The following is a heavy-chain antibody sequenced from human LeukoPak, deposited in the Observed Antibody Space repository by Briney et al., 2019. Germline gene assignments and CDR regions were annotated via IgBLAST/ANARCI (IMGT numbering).Heavy chain of an antibody. J-gene: IGHJ5*02. Sequence: ASVKVSCKASGYSFTDYYMHWVRQAPGQGLEWMGWINPDSGGTNFAQKCQGRVTMTRDTSISTAYMELSRLRSDDTAVYYCTRGQYNYGRDWFDPWGQGTLVTVSS. CDR2: INPDSGGT. CDR3: TRGQYNYGRDWFDP. V-gene: IGHV1-2*02. D-gene: IGHD5-18*01. CDR1: GYSFTDYY.